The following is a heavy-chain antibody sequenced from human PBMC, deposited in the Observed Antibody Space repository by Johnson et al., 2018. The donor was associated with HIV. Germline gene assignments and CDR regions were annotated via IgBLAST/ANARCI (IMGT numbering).Heavy chain of an antibody. CDR2: ISYDGSDK. CDR3: ARDRKSGSYGVDAFDI. CDR1: GFTFSSNA. J-gene: IGHJ3*02. D-gene: IGHD1-26*01. V-gene: IGHV3-30*19. Sequence: QVQLVESGGGVVQPGGSLRLSCAASGFTFSSNAMHWVRQAPGKGLEWVAVISYDGSDKYYADSVKGRFTISRDNAKNSLYLQMNSLRAEDTAVYYCARDRKSGSYGVDAFDIWGQGTMVTVSS.